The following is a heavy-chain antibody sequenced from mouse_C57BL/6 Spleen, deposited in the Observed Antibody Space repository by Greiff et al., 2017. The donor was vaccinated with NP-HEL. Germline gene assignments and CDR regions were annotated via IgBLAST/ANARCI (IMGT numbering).Heavy chain of an antibody. D-gene: IGHD2-10*01. CDR3: ARRGLPFDV. J-gene: IGHJ1*03. V-gene: IGHV1-26*01. CDR1: GYTFTDYY. CDR2: INPNNGGT. Sequence: EVQLQQSGPELVKPGASVKISCKASGYTFTDYYMNWVKQSHGKSLEWIGDINPNNGGTSYNQKFKGKATLTVDKSSSTAYMELRSLTSEDSAVYYWARRGLPFDVWGTGTTVTVSS.